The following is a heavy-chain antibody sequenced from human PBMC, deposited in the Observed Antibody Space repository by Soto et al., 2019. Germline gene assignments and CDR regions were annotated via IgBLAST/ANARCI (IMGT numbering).Heavy chain of an antibody. CDR1: GFTFSSYG. Sequence: QVQLVESGGGVVQPGRSLRLSCAASGFTFSSYGMHWVRQAPGKGREWVAVIWYDGSNKYYADSVKGRFTISRNNSKNTLYLQRNSLRAEDTAVYYGARELGCDDSSGYFGAFDIWGQGTMVTVSS. J-gene: IGHJ3*02. D-gene: IGHD3-22*01. V-gene: IGHV3-33*01. CDR2: IWYDGSNK. CDR3: ARELGCDDSSGYFGAFDI.